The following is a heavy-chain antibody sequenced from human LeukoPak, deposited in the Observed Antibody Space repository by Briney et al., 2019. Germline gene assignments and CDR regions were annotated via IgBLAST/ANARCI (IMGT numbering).Heavy chain of an antibody. CDR1: GFTVSSNY. J-gene: IGHJ3*02. Sequence: GGSLRLSCAASGFTVSSNYMSWVRQAPGKGLEWVSVIYSGGSTYYADSVKGRFTISRDNSKNTLYLQMNSLRAEDTAVYYCATDSSGYYSHETSAFDIWGQGTMVTVSS. V-gene: IGHV3-53*01. CDR2: IYSGGST. CDR3: ATDSSGYYSHETSAFDI. D-gene: IGHD3-22*01.